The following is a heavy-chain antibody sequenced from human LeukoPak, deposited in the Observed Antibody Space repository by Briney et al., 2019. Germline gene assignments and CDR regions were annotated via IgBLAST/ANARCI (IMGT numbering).Heavy chain of an antibody. CDR3: ARVRGYYDSSGYYFDY. Sequence: ASVKVSCKASGYSFTDYFIHWVRQAPGQGLEWMGWINPNSGGTNYAQKFQGRVTMTRDTSISTAYMELSRLRSDDTAVYYCARVRGYYDSSGYYFDYWGQGTLVTVSS. CDR1: GYSFTDYF. D-gene: IGHD3-22*01. V-gene: IGHV1-2*02. J-gene: IGHJ4*02. CDR2: INPNSGGT.